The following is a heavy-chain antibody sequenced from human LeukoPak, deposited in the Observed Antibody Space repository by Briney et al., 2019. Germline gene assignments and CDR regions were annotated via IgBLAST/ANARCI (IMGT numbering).Heavy chain of an antibody. CDR1: GFTFSSYE. J-gene: IGHJ4*02. CDR3: ASLPLQQLRRDY. D-gene: IGHD4-11*01. CDR2: ISSSGSTI. Sequence: GGSLRLSCAASGFTFSSYEMNWVRQAPGKGLEWVSYISSSGSTIYYADSVKGRFTISRDNAKNSLYLQMNSLRAEDTADYYCASLPLQQLRRDYWGQGTLVTVSS. V-gene: IGHV3-48*03.